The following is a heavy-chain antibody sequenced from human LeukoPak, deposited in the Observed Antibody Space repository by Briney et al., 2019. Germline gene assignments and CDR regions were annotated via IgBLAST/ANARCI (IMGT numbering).Heavy chain of an antibody. V-gene: IGHV2-70*04. CDR1: GFSLSTSGMR. Sequence: SGPTLVNPTQTLTLTCTFSGFSLSTSGMRVSWIRQPPGKALEWLARIDWDDDKFYSTSLKTRLTISKDTSKNQVVLTMTNMDPVDTATYYCARSRLPNYYDSSAAIPFDYWGQGTLVTVSS. J-gene: IGHJ4*02. CDR3: ARSRLPNYYDSSAAIPFDY. CDR2: IDWDDDK. D-gene: IGHD3-22*01.